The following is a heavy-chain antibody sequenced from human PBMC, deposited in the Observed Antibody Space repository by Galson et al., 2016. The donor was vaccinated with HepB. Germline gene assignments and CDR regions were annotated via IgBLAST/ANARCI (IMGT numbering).Heavy chain of an antibody. V-gene: IGHV4-59*01. D-gene: IGHD3-10*01. Sequence: SETLSLTCTVPGDSISDYYWSWIRQPPGKGLEWVGYIYYTGSTNYNPSLKSRVTISVDTSKHQFSLNLSSVTAADTAVYFCARDRVWYFDLWGRGTLVTVSS. CDR2: IYYTGST. CDR3: ARDRVWYFDL. J-gene: IGHJ2*01. CDR1: GDSISDYY.